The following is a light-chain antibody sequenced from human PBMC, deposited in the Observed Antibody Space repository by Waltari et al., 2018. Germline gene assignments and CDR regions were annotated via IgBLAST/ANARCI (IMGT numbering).Light chain of an antibody. CDR2: EGS. CDR3: CSYAGSNIYV. Sequence: QSALTQPASVSGSPGQSITISCTGTSRDVGSYRVVSWYQQYPGNAPKLIIYEGSKRPSGVSLRFSASKSGNTASLTISGLQTEDEADYFCCSYAGSNIYVFGTGTKVTVL. CDR1: SRDVGSYRV. V-gene: IGLV2-23*01. J-gene: IGLJ1*01.